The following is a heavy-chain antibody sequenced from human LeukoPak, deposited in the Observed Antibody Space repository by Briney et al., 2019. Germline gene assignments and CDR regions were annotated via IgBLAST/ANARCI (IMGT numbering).Heavy chain of an antibody. D-gene: IGHD3-9*01. CDR2: IYSGGST. Sequence: GGSLRLSCAASGFTVSSNYMSWVRQAPGKGLEWVSVIYSGGSTDYADSVKGRFTISRDNSKNTLYLQMNSLRVEDTAVYYCARSSHYDILTGYSEEDAFDIWGQGTMVTVSS. CDR1: GFTVSSNY. V-gene: IGHV3-53*01. CDR3: ARSSHYDILTGYSEEDAFDI. J-gene: IGHJ3*02.